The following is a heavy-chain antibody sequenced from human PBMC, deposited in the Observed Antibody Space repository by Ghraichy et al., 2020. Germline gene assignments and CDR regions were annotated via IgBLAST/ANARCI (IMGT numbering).Heavy chain of an antibody. V-gene: IGHV3-21*01. D-gene: IGHD4-23*01. CDR3: AREDYGGNPDY. CDR2: ISSGSDYI. J-gene: IGHJ4*02. Sequence: GSLRLSCAASGFTFNTYNMNWVRQAPGKGLEWVSSISSGSDYIYYAGSVKGRFTISRDNTENSLYLQLNSLRAEDTAVYYCAREDYGGNPDYWGQGTLVTVSS. CDR1: GFTFNTYN.